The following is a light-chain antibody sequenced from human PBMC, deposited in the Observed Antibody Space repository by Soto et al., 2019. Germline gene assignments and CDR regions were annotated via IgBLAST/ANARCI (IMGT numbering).Light chain of an antibody. Sequence: VLTQSPGTLSLSPGERATLSCRASQNIATQFFTWYQQRPGQAPRVLIYGTSTRATGIPDRFSGSGSGTHFTLNISRLEPKVFAAYYCPQYSSSSGYTFGQGTKLEIK. V-gene: IGKV3-20*01. J-gene: IGKJ2*01. CDR2: GTS. CDR1: QNIATQF. CDR3: PQYSSSSGYT.